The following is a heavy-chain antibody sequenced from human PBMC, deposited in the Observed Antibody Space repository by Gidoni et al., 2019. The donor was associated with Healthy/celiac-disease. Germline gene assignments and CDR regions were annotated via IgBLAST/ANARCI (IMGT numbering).Heavy chain of an antibody. CDR1: GYTFTSYY. CDR3: ARELAVQLNYDSSPSYDAFDI. CDR2: INPSGGST. V-gene: IGHV1-46*01. Sequence: QVQLVQSGAEVKKPGASVKVSCKASGYTFTSYYMHWVRQAPGQGLEWMGIINPSGGSTSYAQKFQGRVTMTRDTSTSTVYMELSSLRSEDTAVYYCARELAVQLNYDSSPSYDAFDIWGQGTMVTVSS. J-gene: IGHJ3*02. D-gene: IGHD3-22*01.